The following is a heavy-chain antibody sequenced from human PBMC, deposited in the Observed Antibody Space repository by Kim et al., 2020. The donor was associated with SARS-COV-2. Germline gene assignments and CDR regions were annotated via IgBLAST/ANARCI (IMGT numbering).Heavy chain of an antibody. V-gene: IGHV3-9*01. D-gene: IGHD3-16*02. CDR3: AKDSVIGRNYDYVWGSYRGFDY. J-gene: IGHJ4*02. CDR2: ISWNSGSI. CDR1: GFTFDDYA. Sequence: GGSLRLSCAASGFTFDDYAMHWVRQAPGKGLEWVSGISWNSGSIGYADSVKGRFTISRDNAKNSLYLQMNSLRAEDTALYYCAKDSVIGRNYDYVWGSYRGFDYWGQGTLVTVSS.